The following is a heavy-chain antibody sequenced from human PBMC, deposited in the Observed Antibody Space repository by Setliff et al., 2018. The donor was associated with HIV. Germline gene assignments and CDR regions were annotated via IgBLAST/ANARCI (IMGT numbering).Heavy chain of an antibody. Sequence: GGSLRLSCVASGFTLSNFWMHWVRQAPGKGLVWVSRINSDGSSTSYADSVKGRFTISRDNSKNTVYLQMTSLRAEDTAVYYCARSPGMFDYWGQGTPVTVSS. CDR1: GFTLSNFW. D-gene: IGHD1-1*01. J-gene: IGHJ4*02. CDR2: INSDGSST. CDR3: ARSPGMFDY. V-gene: IGHV3-74*01.